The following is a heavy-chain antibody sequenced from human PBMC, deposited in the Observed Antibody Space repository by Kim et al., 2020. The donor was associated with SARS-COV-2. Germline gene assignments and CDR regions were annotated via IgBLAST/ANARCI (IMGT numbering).Heavy chain of an antibody. Sequence: NYKPSLQSRVTISVDTSKNQFSLKLRSVTTADTAVYYCARDRKDDYGMDVWGQGTTVTVSS. V-gene: IGHV4-59*01. CDR3: ARDRKDDYGMDV. J-gene: IGHJ6*02.